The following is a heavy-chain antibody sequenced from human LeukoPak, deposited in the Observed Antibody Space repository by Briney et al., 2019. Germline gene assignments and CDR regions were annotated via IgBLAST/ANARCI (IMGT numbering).Heavy chain of an antibody. V-gene: IGHV4-34*01. D-gene: IGHD2-2*01. CDR2: INQSGST. CDR3: ARDGSPTTVRGCSSTSCYVGYDY. Sequence: SETLSLTCAVYGGSFSGYYWSWIRQPPGKGLEWIGEINQSGSTNYNPSLKSRVTISVDTSKNQFSLKLSSVTAADTAVYYCARDGSPTTVRGCSSTSCYVGYDYWGQGTLVTVSS. J-gene: IGHJ4*02. CDR1: GGSFSGYY.